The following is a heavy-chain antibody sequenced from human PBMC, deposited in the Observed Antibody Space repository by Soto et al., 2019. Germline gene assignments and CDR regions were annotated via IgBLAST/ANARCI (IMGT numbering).Heavy chain of an antibody. D-gene: IGHD3-10*01. Sequence: EVQLLESGGGLVQPGGSLRLSCAASGFTFSSYAMSWVRQAPGKGLEWVSALSDSGGSTYYADSVKGRFTISRDNSKNTLYLQMNSLRAEDTAVYYFAKRYQRILWFGELLLNDYWGQGTLVTVSS. CDR1: GFTFSSYA. CDR2: LSDSGGST. J-gene: IGHJ4*02. CDR3: AKRYQRILWFGELLLNDY. V-gene: IGHV3-23*01.